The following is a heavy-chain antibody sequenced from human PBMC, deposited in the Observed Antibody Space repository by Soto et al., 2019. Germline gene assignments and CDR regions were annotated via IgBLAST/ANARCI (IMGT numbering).Heavy chain of an antibody. J-gene: IGHJ5*01. D-gene: IGHD3-22*01. V-gene: IGHV1-46*01. CDR1: GYTLTTDY. Sequence: EASGKVSCKAFGYTLTTDYMHWVRQAPGQGLEWMAIMNPSGSSTSYAQKFQDRLTMTRDTSTSTVYMELRSLRSEDTAIYYCARDRSGFHWFDAWG. CDR2: MNPSGSST. CDR3: ARDRSGFHWFDA.